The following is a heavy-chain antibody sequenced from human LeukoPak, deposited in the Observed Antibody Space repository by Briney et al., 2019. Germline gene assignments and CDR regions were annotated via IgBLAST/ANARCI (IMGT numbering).Heavy chain of an antibody. D-gene: IGHD3-22*01. J-gene: IGHJ4*02. CDR3: ARDDKVDYDSSGYYYLQPWDY. CDR1: GFTFSSYS. CDR2: ISSSSSYI. Sequence: PGGSLRLSCAASGFTFSSYSMNWVRQAPGKGLEWVSSISSSSSYIYYANSVEGRFTISRDNAKNSLYLQMNSLRAEDTAVYYCARDDKVDYDSSGYYYLQPWDYWGQGTLVTVSS. V-gene: IGHV3-21*01.